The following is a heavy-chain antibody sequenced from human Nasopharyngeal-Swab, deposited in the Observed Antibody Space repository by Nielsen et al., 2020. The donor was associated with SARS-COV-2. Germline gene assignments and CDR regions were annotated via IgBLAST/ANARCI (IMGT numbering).Heavy chain of an antibody. CDR3: ARDNRYSYGYAGGDY. J-gene: IGHJ4*02. D-gene: IGHD5-18*01. Sequence: SVKVSCKASGGTFSSYAISWVRQAPGQGLEWMGGIIPILGIANYAQKLQGRVTMTTDTSTSTAYMELRSLRSDDTAVCYCARDNRYSYGYAGGDYWGQGTLVTVSS. V-gene: IGHV1-69*10. CDR2: IIPILGIA. CDR1: GGTFSSYA.